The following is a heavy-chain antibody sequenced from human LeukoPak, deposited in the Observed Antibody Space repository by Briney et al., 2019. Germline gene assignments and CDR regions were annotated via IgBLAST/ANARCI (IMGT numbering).Heavy chain of an antibody. CDR3: ARVGYSGYDYRGCFDY. J-gene: IGHJ4*02. V-gene: IGHV4-59*12. Sequence: SETLSLTCTVSGGPISTYYWSWIRQPPGKGLEWIGYIYYTGSTNYNPSLKSRVTISVDTSKNQISLKLSSVTAADTAVYYCARVGYSGYDYRGCFDYWGQGTLVTVSS. CDR1: GGPISTYY. D-gene: IGHD5-12*01. CDR2: IYYTGST.